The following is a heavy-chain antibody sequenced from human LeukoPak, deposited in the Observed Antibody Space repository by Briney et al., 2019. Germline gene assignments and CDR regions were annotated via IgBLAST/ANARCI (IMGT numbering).Heavy chain of an antibody. CDR1: GGSISSNNW. V-gene: IGHV4-4*02. Sequence: SETLSLTCAVSGGSISSNNWWSWVRQPPGKGLEWIGEIYHIGNTNYNPSLKSRVTISVDKSNNQFSLKLNSVTAADTAVYYCARVFYDILTARCWVPSCYYGMDVWGQGTTVTVSS. CDR3: ARVFYDILTARCWVPSCYYGMDV. J-gene: IGHJ6*02. CDR2: IYHIGNT. D-gene: IGHD3-9*01.